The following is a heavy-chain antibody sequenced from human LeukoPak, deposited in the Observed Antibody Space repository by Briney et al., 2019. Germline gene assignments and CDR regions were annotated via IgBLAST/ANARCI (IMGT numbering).Heavy chain of an antibody. J-gene: IGHJ5*02. V-gene: IGHV1-2*04. CDR2: INPNSGGT. Sequence: ASVKVSCKASGYTFTGYYMHWVRQAPGQGLEWMGWINPNSGGTNYAQKFQGWVTMTRDTSISTAYMELSRLRSDDTAVYYCARARGYCSSTSCLGHPICFDPCGQGTLVTVSS. CDR3: ARARGYCSSTSCLGHPICFDP. CDR1: GYTFTGYY. D-gene: IGHD2-2*01.